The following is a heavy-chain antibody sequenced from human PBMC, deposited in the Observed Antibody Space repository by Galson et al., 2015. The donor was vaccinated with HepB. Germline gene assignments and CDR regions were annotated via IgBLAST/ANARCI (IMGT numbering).Heavy chain of an antibody. CDR3: ATIQDYTANLGDY. J-gene: IGHJ4*02. CDR1: GASISSYY. Sequence: LSLTCTVSGASISSYYWSWIRQPPGKGLEWIGYIYYTGSTYYSPSLKSRVTISVDTSKNQFSLKLSSVTAADTVVYYCATIQDYTANLGDYWGQGTLVTVSS. D-gene: IGHD2-21*02. V-gene: IGHV4-59*01. CDR2: IYYTGST.